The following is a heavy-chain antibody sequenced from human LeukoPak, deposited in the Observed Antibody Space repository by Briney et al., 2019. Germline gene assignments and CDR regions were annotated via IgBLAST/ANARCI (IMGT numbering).Heavy chain of an antibody. J-gene: IGHJ4*02. V-gene: IGHV3-15*01. CDR3: TTSGGTTTRFVNY. Sequence: GGSLRLSCAASGFTFSNAWMSWVRQAPGKGLEWVGRIISKVDGGTADYAAPVKGRFTISRDDSKNTVYLQMNSLKTEDTAVYYCTTSGGTTTRFVNYWGQGNLVSVSS. CDR1: GFTFSNAW. D-gene: IGHD2/OR15-2a*01. CDR2: IISKVDGGTA.